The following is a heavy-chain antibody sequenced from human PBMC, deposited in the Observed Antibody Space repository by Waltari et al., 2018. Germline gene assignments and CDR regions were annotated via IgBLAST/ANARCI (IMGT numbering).Heavy chain of an antibody. Sequence: EVQLVESGGGLVKPGGSLRLSCAASGFTFSSYSMNWVRQAPGKGLGLGSFITRSSSYIYYADSVKGRFTISRDNAKNSLYLQMNSLRAEDTAVYYCASRETLKGKLDYWGQGTLVTVSS. V-gene: IGHV3-21*01. CDR1: GFTFSSYS. J-gene: IGHJ4*02. CDR2: ITRSSSYI. CDR3: ASRETLKGKLDY.